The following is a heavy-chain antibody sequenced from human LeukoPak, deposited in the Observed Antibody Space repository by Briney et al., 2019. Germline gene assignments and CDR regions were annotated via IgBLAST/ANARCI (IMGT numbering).Heavy chain of an antibody. Sequence: GGSLRLSCAASGFTFSSYAMSWVRQAPAKGLEWVSAISGSGGSTYYADSVKGRFTISRDNSKNTLYLQMNSLRAEDTAVYYCATEYYYDSSGYNYYWGQGTLVTVSS. D-gene: IGHD3-22*01. CDR2: ISGSGGST. V-gene: IGHV3-23*01. J-gene: IGHJ4*02. CDR1: GFTFSSYA. CDR3: ATEYYYDSSGYNYY.